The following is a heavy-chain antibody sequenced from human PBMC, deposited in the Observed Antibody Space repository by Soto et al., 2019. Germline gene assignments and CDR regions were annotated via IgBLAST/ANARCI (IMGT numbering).Heavy chain of an antibody. CDR1: GFSLTTSGVG. CDR2: IYWDDDK. J-gene: IGHJ4*02. CDR3: AHRVLRTVFGLVTTTAIYFDF. Sequence: QITLNESGPTVVRPTETLTLTCRFSGFSLTTSGVGVGWIRQSPGKAPEWLALIYWDDDKRYSASLKSRLTLTKDTPKNQVVLTVSDLDPTDTATYYCAHRVLRTVFGLVTTTAIYFDFWGQGTPVAVSS. V-gene: IGHV2-5*02. D-gene: IGHD3-3*01.